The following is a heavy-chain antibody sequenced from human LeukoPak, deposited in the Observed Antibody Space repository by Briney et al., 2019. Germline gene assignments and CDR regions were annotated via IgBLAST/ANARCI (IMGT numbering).Heavy chain of an antibody. CDR3: VRQFAS. J-gene: IGHJ4*02. CDR2: IYSGDNT. Sequence: GGSLRLSCAASGFSVGSNYMTWVRQAPGKGLEWVSVIYSGDNTYYADSVKGRFTISRDNGKSSLYLQMNSLRVEDTALYYCVRQFASWGQGTLVTVSS. V-gene: IGHV3-53*01. CDR1: GFSVGSNY.